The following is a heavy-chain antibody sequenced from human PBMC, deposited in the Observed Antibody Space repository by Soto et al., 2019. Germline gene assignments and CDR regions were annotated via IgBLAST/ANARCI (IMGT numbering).Heavy chain of an antibody. Sequence: ITLNESGPTLVKPTQTLTLTCTFSGFPLVTSEAGVNWFRLPPGKALQSLVLISWDDDRRYYPSLKPRLTITKDTSKDQVVRRMTNLAPADTSTYYCAHRPECVMYSRVWSYERDRWGQG. J-gene: IGHJ5*02. CDR3: AHRPECVMYSRVWSYERDR. D-gene: IGHD6-19*01. CDR2: ISWDDDR. V-gene: IGHV2-5*02. CDR1: GFPLVTSEAG.